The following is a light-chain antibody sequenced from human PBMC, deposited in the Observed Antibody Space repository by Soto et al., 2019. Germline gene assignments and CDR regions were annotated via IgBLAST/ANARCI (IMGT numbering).Light chain of an antibody. Sequence: IQMTQSPSTLSAYVGDRVTITCRASQSISNWLAWYQQEPGKAPKLLIYDASNLESGVPSRFSGSGSGTEFSLTISSLQSDDFATYYCQQYNSYSWTFGQGTKVDIK. CDR3: QQYNSYSWT. CDR2: DAS. J-gene: IGKJ1*01. V-gene: IGKV1-5*01. CDR1: QSISNW.